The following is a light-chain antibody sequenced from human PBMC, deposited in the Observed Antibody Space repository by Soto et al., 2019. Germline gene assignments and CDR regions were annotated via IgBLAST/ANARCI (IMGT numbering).Light chain of an antibody. V-gene: IGKV1-27*01. CDR3: RKYDSAPWT. J-gene: IGKJ1*01. CDR1: QGISNY. CDR2: AAS. Sequence: DIQMTQSPSSLSASVRDRVTITCRASQGISNYLAWYQQKPAKVPKLLIYAASNLQSGVPSRFSGSGSGTDFTLTISSLQPEDVATYYCRKYDSAPWTFGQGPKVEVK.